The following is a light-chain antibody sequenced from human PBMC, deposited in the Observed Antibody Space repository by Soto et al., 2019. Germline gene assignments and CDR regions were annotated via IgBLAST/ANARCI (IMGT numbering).Light chain of an antibody. CDR1: RYIGTW. CDR3: QQYHHWPPIT. V-gene: IGKV1-5*03. CDR2: KAS. Sequence: DIQMTQSPSTLSAFVGERVTITCRASRYIGTWLAWYQQKPGKAPNLLIYKASNLESGVPSRFSGSGSGTEFTLTISSLQSEDFAVYYCQQYHHWPPITFGQGTRLEIK. J-gene: IGKJ5*01.